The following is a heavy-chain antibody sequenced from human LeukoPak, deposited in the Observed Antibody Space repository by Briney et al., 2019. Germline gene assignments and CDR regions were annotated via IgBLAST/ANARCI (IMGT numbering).Heavy chain of an antibody. CDR1: GYTFAKSDY. D-gene: IGHD1-1*01. CDR2: INPSDGTT. J-gene: IGHJ4*02. V-gene: IGHV1-46*01. Sequence: ASVKVSCKASGYTFAKSDYIHWVRQAPGQGLEWMGIINPSDGTTFYAQKFQGRVTMTRDTSTNTAYMELSSLRPEDTAVFYCARGTTDMDFDSWGQGSLVTVSS. CDR3: ARGTTDMDFDS.